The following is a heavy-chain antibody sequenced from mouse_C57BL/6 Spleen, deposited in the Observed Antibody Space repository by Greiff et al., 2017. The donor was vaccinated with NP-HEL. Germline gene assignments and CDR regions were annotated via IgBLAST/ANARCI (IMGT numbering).Heavy chain of an antibody. CDR1: GYSFTGYY. CDR2: INPSTGGT. Sequence: VQLKQSGPELVKPGASVKISCKASGYSFTGYYMNWVKQSPEKSLEWIGEINPSTGGTTYNQKFKAKATLTVDKSSSTAYMQLKSLTSEDSAVYYCARDYDGYYPDWYFDVWGTGTTVTVSS. J-gene: IGHJ1*03. V-gene: IGHV1-42*01. D-gene: IGHD2-3*01. CDR3: ARDYDGYYPDWYFDV.